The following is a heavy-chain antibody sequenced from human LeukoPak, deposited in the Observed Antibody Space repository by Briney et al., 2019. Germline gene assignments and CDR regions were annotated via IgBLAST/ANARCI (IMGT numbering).Heavy chain of an antibody. CDR1: GFTFSSYS. V-gene: IGHV3-21*04. J-gene: IGHJ4*02. Sequence: GGSLRLSCAASGFTFSSYSMSWVRQAPGKGLEWVSSISSSSSYIYYADSVKGRFTISRDNAKNSLYLQMNSLRAEDTAVYYCAKGDYYDSSGYYYESGFVDYWGQGTLVTVSS. CDR2: ISSSSSYI. CDR3: AKGDYYDSSGYYYESGFVDY. D-gene: IGHD3-22*01.